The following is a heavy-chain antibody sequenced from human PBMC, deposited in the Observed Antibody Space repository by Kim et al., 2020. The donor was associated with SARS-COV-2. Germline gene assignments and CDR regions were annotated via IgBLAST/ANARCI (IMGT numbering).Heavy chain of an antibody. CDR3: ARDRVGSGGVFDY. CDR1: GFTFSSYS. Sequence: GGSLRLSCAASGFTFSSYSMNWVRQAPGKGLEWVSSISSSSSYIYYADSVKGRFTISRDNAKNSLYLQMNSLRAEDTAVYYCARDRVGSGGVFDYWGQGTLVTVSS. CDR2: ISSSSSYI. D-gene: IGHD6-25*01. V-gene: IGHV3-21*01. J-gene: IGHJ4*02.